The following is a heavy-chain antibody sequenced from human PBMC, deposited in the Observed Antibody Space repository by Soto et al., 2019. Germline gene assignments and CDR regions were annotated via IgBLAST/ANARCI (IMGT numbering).Heavy chain of an antibody. CDR1: GFRFDEYA. CDR2: ITWNSGKA. CDR3: ARGGPDVWGTGAHYYGLDV. Sequence: EVHLVESGGGLVQPGRSLRLSCAASGFRFDEYAMHWVRQAPGKGLEWVSGITWNSGKAAYADSVKGRFTISRDNAKNSLYLQMNNLRPEDTAIYSCARGGPDVWGTGAHYYGLDVWGPGTTVAVSS. V-gene: IGHV3-9*01. D-gene: IGHD3-16*01. J-gene: IGHJ6*02.